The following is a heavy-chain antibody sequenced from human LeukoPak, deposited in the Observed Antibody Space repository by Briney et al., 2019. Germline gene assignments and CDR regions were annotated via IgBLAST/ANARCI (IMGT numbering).Heavy chain of an antibody. CDR3: ARLLNDYGDTSFDY. V-gene: IGHV1-69*01. J-gene: IGHJ4*02. CDR2: IIPIFGTA. CDR1: GGTFSSYV. D-gene: IGHD4-17*01. Sequence: SVKVSCKASGGTFSSYVISRVRQAPGQGLEWMGGIIPIFGTANYAQKSQGRVTNTADESTSTAYMELSSLRSEDTAVYYCARLLNDYGDTSFDYWGQGTLVTVSS.